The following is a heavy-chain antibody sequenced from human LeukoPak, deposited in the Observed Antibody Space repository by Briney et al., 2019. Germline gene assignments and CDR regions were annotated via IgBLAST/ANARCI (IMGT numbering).Heavy chain of an antibody. V-gene: IGHV1-46*01. CDR3: ARGSWGYYVDY. D-gene: IGHD6-13*01. Sequence: GASVKVSCKTSGYTFTSYYMHWVRQAPGQGLEWMGIINPSGGSTSYAQKFQSRVTMTRDTSTSTVYMELSSLRSEDTAVYYCARGSWGYYVDYWGQGILVTVSS. J-gene: IGHJ4*02. CDR2: INPSGGST. CDR1: GYTFTSYY.